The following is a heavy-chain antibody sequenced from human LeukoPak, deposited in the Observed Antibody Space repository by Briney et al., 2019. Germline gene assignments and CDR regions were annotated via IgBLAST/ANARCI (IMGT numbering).Heavy chain of an antibody. Sequence: GASVKVSCKASGYTFTSYYMHWVRQAPGQGLEWMGIINPSGGSTSYAQKFQGRVTMTRDTSTSTVYMELSSLRSEDTAVYYCARVLRPGIAAAGTGGYFDYWGQGTLVTVSS. D-gene: IGHD6-13*01. CDR2: INPSGGST. CDR3: ARVLRPGIAAAGTGGYFDY. CDR1: GYTFTSYY. J-gene: IGHJ4*02. V-gene: IGHV1-46*01.